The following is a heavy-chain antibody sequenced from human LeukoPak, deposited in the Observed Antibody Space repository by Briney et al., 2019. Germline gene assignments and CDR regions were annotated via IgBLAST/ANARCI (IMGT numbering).Heavy chain of an antibody. Sequence: ASVKVSCKASGYTFTGYYMHWVRQAPGQGLEWMGIINPSGGRTSYAQKLQGRVTMTRDTSTSTVYMELSSLRSEDTAVYYCAREGCSSTSCSGLDYWGQGTLVTVSS. CDR1: GYTFTGYY. CDR3: AREGCSSTSCSGLDY. D-gene: IGHD2-2*01. J-gene: IGHJ4*02. CDR2: INPSGGRT. V-gene: IGHV1-46*01.